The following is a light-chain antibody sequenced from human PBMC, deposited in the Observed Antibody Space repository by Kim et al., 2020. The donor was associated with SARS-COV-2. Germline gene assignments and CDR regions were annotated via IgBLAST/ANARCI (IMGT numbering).Light chain of an antibody. CDR2: KVS. CDR1: QILVYSDGNIY. V-gene: IGKV2-30*01. Sequence: PDSISCRSSQILVYSDGNIYLNWFHQRPGQSPRRLIYKVSNRDSGVPDRFSGSGSGTDFTLQISRVEAEDVGVYYCMQGTHWPFTFGPGTKVDIK. J-gene: IGKJ3*01. CDR3: MQGTHWPFT.